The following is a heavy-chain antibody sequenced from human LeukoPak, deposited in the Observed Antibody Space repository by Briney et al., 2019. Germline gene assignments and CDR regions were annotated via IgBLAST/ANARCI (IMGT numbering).Heavy chain of an antibody. D-gene: IGHD5-12*01. Sequence: PGGSLRLSWASGGFTVSTRCINWLRQLPGTGLEWLANIKQDGSQKYYVDSVKGRFTISTDNAKNSLYLQMNSLRAEDTAVYYCGREVYSDSWPISWGQGTRVTVSS. CDR1: GFTVSTRC. CDR2: IKQDGSQK. CDR3: GREVYSDSWPIS. J-gene: IGHJ5*02. V-gene: IGHV3-7*01.